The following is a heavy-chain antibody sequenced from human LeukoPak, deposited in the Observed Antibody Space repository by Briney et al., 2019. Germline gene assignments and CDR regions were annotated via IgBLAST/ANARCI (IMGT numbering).Heavy chain of an antibody. CDR3: VRVGVLVAATRWTTPRRSYYFDY. D-gene: IGHD2-15*01. CDR2: INHSGST. V-gene: IGHV4-34*01. CDR1: GGSFSGYY. J-gene: IGHJ4*02. Sequence: PSETLSLTCAVYGGSFSGYYWSWIRQPPGKGLEWIGEINHSGSTNYNPSLKSRVTISVDTSKNQFSLKLSSVTAADTAVYFCVRVGVLVAATRWTTPRRSYYFDYWGQGTLVTVSS.